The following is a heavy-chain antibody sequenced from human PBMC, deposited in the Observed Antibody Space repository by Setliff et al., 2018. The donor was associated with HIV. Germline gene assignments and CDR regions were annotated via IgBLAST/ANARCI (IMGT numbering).Heavy chain of an antibody. CDR2: VNHNGNI. CDR1: AVPFSNYY. J-gene: IGHJ4*02. D-gene: IGHD3-10*01. V-gene: IGHV4-34*01. Sequence: SETLSLTCGLNAVPFSNYYWNWIRQSPEKGLEWIVEVNHNGNINYNQSLKNRVIISVDTAKNQFSLNMISMTAADTAVYYCAREKSIPTTWFGGYYYDYWGQGTLVTVSS. CDR3: AREKSIPTTWFGGYYYDY.